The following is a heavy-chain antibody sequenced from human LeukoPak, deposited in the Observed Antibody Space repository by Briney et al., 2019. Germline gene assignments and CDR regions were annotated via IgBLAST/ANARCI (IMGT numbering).Heavy chain of an antibody. V-gene: IGHV4-34*01. CDR2: INHSGST. Sequence: SETLSLTCTVSGGSISSYYWSWIRQPPGKGLEWIGEINHSGSTNYNPSLKSRVTISVDTSKNQFSLKLSSVTAADTAVYYCARVYYDFWSGTRSFDPWGQGTLVTVSS. D-gene: IGHD3-3*01. CDR1: GGSISSYY. J-gene: IGHJ5*02. CDR3: ARVYYDFWSGTRSFDP.